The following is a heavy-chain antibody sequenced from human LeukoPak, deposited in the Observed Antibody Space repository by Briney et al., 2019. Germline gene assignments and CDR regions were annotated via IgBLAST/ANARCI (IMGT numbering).Heavy chain of an antibody. CDR1: GYTFIGYY. D-gene: IGHD3-10*01. J-gene: IGHJ4*02. Sequence: ASVKVSCKASGYTFIGYYMHWVRQAPGQGLEWMGWINPNGGGTNYAQKFQGRVTMTRDTSLITAFMELRSLRSGDTAVYYCARAGWFGEFIFDYWGQGTLVTVSS. CDR3: ARAGWFGEFIFDY. V-gene: IGHV1-2*02. CDR2: INPNGGGT.